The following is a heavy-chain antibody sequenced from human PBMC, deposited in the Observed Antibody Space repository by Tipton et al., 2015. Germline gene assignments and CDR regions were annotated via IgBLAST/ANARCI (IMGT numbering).Heavy chain of an antibody. CDR1: GGSVSSGSYY. D-gene: IGHD5-24*01. V-gene: IGHV4-61*01. J-gene: IGHJ2*01. Sequence: TLSLTCTVSGGSVSSGSYYWSWIRQPPGKGLEWIGYISYTETSHYNASLKSRVTISIDTSKNQFSLKLSSVTAADTAFYFCARLDLRDGSNWIAGDLWGRGTLVTVSS. CDR2: ISYTETS. CDR3: ARLDLRDGSNWIAGDL.